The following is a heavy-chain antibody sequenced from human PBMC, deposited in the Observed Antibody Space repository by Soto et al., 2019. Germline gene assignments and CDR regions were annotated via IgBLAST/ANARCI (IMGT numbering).Heavy chain of an antibody. CDR1: GGSASSGRYY. CDR2: LSHSGST. J-gene: IGHJ5*02. Sequence: SETLSLTCTVSGGSASSGRYYWSWIRQPPGKGLEWIGYLSHSGSTNYNPSLKSRATISVNTSKNQISLNLPSATAADSAFYYCARIDPPLMLAWFDPWGQGTLVTVSS. D-gene: IGHD2-8*01. V-gene: IGHV4-61*01. CDR3: ARIDPPLMLAWFDP.